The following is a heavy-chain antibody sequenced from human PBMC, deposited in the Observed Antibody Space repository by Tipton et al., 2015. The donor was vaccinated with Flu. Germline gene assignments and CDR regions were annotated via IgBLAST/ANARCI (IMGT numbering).Heavy chain of an antibody. D-gene: IGHD2-2*01. J-gene: IGHJ5*02. Sequence: QLVQSGAEVKKPGASVKVSCKASGYTFTSYGISWVRQAPGQGLEWMGWISAYNGNTNYAQKLQGRVTMTTDTSTSTAYMELRSLRSDDTAVYYCARDAPGSHAPRYCSSTSCYSGPNWFDPWGQGTLVTVSS. CDR2: ISAYNGNT. CDR3: ARDAPGSHAPRYCSSTSCYSGPNWFDP. V-gene: IGHV1-18*04. CDR1: GYTFTSYG.